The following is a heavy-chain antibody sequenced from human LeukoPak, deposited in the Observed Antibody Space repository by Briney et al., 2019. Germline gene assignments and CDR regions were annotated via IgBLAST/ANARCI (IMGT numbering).Heavy chain of an antibody. CDR2: IEKHGSAD. D-gene: IGHD2-2*01. Sequence: GGSRRLSCAASGFMFDEYGMSWVRQAPGKGLEWLANIEKHGSADYYVDSVKGRFTISRDNAKNSLSLQLDSLRVEDTAVYYCAREVPGVMVAFDLWGQGTMVTASP. J-gene: IGHJ3*01. CDR1: GFMFDEYG. CDR3: AREVPGVMVAFDL. V-gene: IGHV3-7*01.